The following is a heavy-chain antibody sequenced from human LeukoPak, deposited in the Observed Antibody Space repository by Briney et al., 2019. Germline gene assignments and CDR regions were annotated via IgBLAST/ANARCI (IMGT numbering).Heavy chain of an antibody. CDR3: ARGLIQLWKDAFDY. Sequence: SETLSLTCAVYGGSFSGYYWSWIRQPPGKGLEWIGEINHSGSTNYNPSLKSRVTISVDTSKNQFSLKLSSVTAADTAVYYCARGLIQLWKDAFDYWGQGTLVTVSS. CDR1: GGSFSGYY. CDR2: INHSGST. J-gene: IGHJ4*02. D-gene: IGHD5-18*01. V-gene: IGHV4-34*01.